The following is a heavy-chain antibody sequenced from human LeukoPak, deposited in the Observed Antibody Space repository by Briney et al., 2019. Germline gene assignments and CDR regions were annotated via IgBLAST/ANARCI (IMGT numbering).Heavy chain of an antibody. CDR1: GFTVSSTY. V-gene: IGHV3-53*01. D-gene: IGHD2-8*01. Sequence: PGGSLRLSCAASGFTVSSTYMSWVRQAPGKGLEWVSIIYSAGNTYYADSVKGRFTISRDNSKNTLYLQMNSLRAEDTAVYYCAKGHCTNGICWLDWGQGTLVTVSS. CDR3: AKGHCTNGICWLD. CDR2: IYSAGNT. J-gene: IGHJ4*02.